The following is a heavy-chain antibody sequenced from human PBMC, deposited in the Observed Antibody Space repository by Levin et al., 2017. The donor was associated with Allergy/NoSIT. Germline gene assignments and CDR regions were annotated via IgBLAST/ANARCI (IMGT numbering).Heavy chain of an antibody. CDR2: IWYDGSNK. Sequence: GGSLRLSCAASGFTFSSYGMHWVRQAPGKGLEWVAVIWYDGSNKYYADSVKGRFTISRDNSKNTLYLQMNSLRAEDTAVYYCAKIVVPAAAYGMDVWGQGTTVTVSS. D-gene: IGHD2-2*01. V-gene: IGHV3-33*06. CDR3: AKIVVPAAAYGMDV. CDR1: GFTFSSYG. J-gene: IGHJ6*02.